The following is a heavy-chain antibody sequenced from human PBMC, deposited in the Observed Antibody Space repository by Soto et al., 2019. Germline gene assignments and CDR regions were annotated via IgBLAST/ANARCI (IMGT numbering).Heavy chain of an antibody. J-gene: IGHJ4*02. D-gene: IGHD4-4*01. V-gene: IGHV3-33*08. CDR3: AGGNYRLWHYIDY. Sequence: GVSLRLSCAASGFTFSSYSMNWVRQAPGKGLEWLALIWYDGSKTYYADSVKGRFTISRDNSKNTLFLQMNSLRAEDTAVYYCAGGNYRLWHYIDYWGQGALVTVSA. CDR1: GFTFSSYS. CDR2: IWYDGSKT.